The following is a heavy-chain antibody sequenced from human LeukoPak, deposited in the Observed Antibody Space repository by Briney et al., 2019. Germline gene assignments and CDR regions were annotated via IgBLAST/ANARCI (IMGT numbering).Heavy chain of an antibody. CDR3: ARSYYYFDY. CDR2: ISYDGSNK. CDR1: GFTFSSYG. J-gene: IGHJ4*02. D-gene: IGHD1-26*01. V-gene: IGHV3-30*03. Sequence: GGSLRLSCAASGFTFSSYGMHWVRQAPGKGLEWVAVISYDGSNKYYADSVKGRFTISRDNFKNTLYLQMNSLRAEDTAVYYCARSYYYFDYWGQGTLVTVSS.